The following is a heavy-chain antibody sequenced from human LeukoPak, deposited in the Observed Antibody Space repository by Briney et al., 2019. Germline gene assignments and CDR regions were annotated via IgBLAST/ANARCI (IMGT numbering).Heavy chain of an antibody. CDR3: ARGGQYCSSTTCYFDY. CDR2: INPNSGGT. CDR1: GYTFTGYY. D-gene: IGHD2-2*01. V-gene: IGHV1-2*02. J-gene: IGHJ4*02. Sequence: ASVKVSCKASGYTFTGYYMHWVRQAPGQGLEWMGWINPNSGGTNYAQKFQGRVTMTRDTSISTAYMELSRLRSDDTAVYYCARGGQYCSSTTCYFDYWGQGTLVTVSS.